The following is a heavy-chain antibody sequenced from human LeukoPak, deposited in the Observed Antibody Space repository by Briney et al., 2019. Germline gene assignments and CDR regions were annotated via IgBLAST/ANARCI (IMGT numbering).Heavy chain of an antibody. CDR3: ARDQVGGGIDY. CDR2: ISSSSSTI. J-gene: IGHJ4*02. Sequence: GGSLRLSCAASGFTFSSYSMNWVRQAPGKGLEWVSYISSSSSTIYYADSVKGRFTISRDNAKNSLYLQMNSLRAEDTAIYYCARDQVGGGIDYWGQGNPGHRLL. CDR1: GFTFSSYS. D-gene: IGHD1-26*01. V-gene: IGHV3-48*04.